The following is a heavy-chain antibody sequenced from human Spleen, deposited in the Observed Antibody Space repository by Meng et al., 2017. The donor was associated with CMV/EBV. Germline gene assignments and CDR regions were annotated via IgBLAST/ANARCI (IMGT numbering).Heavy chain of an antibody. CDR3: ARVHLLRFLEWLRTPDYGMDV. J-gene: IGHJ6*02. Sequence: SVKVSCKASGGTFSSYTISWVRQAPGQGLEWMAGIIPIFATTYYAQKFQGRVTITTDRSANTLYMELSSLRSEDTAVYYCARVHLLRFLEWLRTPDYGMDVWGQGTTVTVSS. V-gene: IGHV1-69*05. CDR1: GGTFSSYT. CDR2: IIPIFATT. D-gene: IGHD3-3*01.